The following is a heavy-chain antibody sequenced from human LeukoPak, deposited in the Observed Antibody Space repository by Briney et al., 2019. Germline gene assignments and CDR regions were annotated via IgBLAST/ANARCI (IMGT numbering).Heavy chain of an antibody. CDR1: GGSIGPYY. Sequence: PSGTLSLTCTVSGGSIGPYYWSWLRQPAGKAPEWIGRSYTTGSTNYNPSLKSRVTMSLDTSKNQFSLKLSSVTAADTAVYYCARSGGSGFQLDSWGQGTLVTVSS. CDR2: SYTTGST. D-gene: IGHD3-16*01. V-gene: IGHV4-4*07. J-gene: IGHJ4*02. CDR3: ARSGGSGFQLDS.